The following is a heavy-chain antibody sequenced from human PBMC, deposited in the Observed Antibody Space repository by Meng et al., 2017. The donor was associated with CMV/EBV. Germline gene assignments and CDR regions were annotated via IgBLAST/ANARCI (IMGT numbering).Heavy chain of an antibody. V-gene: IGHV3-30*14. J-gene: IGHJ6*02. CDR1: GFTFSSYV. Sequence: GESLKISCAASGFTFSSYVMHWVRQAPGKGLEWVAAISYDVSNKNYADSVRGRFTISRDNSKNTLFVQMNSLRGEDTAVYYCARDGITGTHSYYYGMDVWGQGTTVSLL. CDR2: ISYDVSNK. CDR3: ARDGITGTHSYYYGMDV. D-gene: IGHD1-7*01.